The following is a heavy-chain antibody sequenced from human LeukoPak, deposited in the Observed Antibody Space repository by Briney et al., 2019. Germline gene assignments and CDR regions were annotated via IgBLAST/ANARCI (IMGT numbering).Heavy chain of an antibody. V-gene: IGHV3-23*01. Sequence: PGGSLRLSCEASGFTFGGSAMSWVRQAPGKGLEWISDISGAGRETYYADSVKGRFAISGDNSKNTLYLQLNSLGAEDTAVYFCAKIDSPRVGWRAPFDYWGQGTLVTVSS. D-gene: IGHD6-19*01. CDR2: ISGAGRET. CDR1: GFTFGGSA. CDR3: AKIDSPRVGWRAPFDY. J-gene: IGHJ4*02.